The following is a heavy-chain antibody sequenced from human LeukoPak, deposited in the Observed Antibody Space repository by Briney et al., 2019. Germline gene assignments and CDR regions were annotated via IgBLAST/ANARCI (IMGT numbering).Heavy chain of an antibody. D-gene: IGHD1-26*01. CDR1: GFSFSSYA. V-gene: IGHV3-23*01. CDR3: AKDVGKWESLHFFDY. Sequence: GGSLRLSCAASGFSFSSYAMNWVRQAPGKGLEWISGISGSGASTYYADSVKGRFTISRDDSRNTLYLQMNSLRGDDTAVYYCAKDVGKWESLHFFDYWGQGTLVTVSS. CDR2: ISGSGAST. J-gene: IGHJ4*02.